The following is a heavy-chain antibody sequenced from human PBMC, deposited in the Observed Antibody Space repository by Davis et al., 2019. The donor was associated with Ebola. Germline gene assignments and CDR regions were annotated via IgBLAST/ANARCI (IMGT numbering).Heavy chain of an antibody. CDR3: AREGGEAVAKGFDY. CDR1: GGSISSYY. V-gene: IGHV4-59*01. J-gene: IGHJ4*02. Sequence: MPSETLSLTCTVSGGSISSYYWSWIRQPPGKGLEWIGYIYYSGSTNYNPSLKSRVTISVDTSKNQFSLKLSSVTAADTAVYYCAREGGEAVAKGFDYWGQGTLVTVSS. D-gene: IGHD6-19*01. CDR2: IYYSGST.